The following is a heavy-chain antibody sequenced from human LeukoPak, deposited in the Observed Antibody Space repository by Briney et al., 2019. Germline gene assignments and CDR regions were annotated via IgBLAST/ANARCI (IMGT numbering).Heavy chain of an antibody. D-gene: IGHD4-11*01. CDR3: AKEGRAPRADEYSNYLFDDY. J-gene: IGHJ4*02. CDR1: GFTFSTYG. CDR2: IRYDGSTK. V-gene: IGHV3-30*02. Sequence: PGGSLRLSCAAYGFTFSTYGMHWVRQAAGKGLEWVAFIRYDGSTKYYIDSVKGRFTVSRDNSKSTLFLQMNTLRTEDTAVDCSAKEGRAPRADEYSNYLFDDYWGQGTLVTVSS.